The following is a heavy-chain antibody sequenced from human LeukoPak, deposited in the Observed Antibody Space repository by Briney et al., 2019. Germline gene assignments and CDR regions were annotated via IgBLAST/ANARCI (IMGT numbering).Heavy chain of an antibody. Sequence: PGGSLRLSCAASGFTFNSYTMHWVRQAPGKGLEWVAGISWNSGSIGYADSVKGRFTISRDNAKNSLYLQMNSLRAEDTAVYYCARDGRPRIAARHWDYWGQGTLVTVSS. CDR3: ARDGRPRIAARHWDY. V-gene: IGHV3-48*04. D-gene: IGHD6-6*01. CDR2: ISWNSGSI. CDR1: GFTFNSYT. J-gene: IGHJ4*02.